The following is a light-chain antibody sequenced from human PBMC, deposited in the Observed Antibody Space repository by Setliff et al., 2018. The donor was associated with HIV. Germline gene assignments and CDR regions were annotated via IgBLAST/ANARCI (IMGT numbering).Light chain of an antibody. Sequence: QAVVTQEPSLTVSPGGTVTLNCGSSTGAVTSGHFPYWFQQKPGQAPRTLIYDTSSKHSWTPARFSGSLLGGKAALTLSGAQPEDEADYYCLLSYSTDPYVFGTGTKVTVL. CDR3: LLSYSTDPYV. V-gene: IGLV7-46*01. J-gene: IGLJ1*01. CDR2: DTS. CDR1: TGAVTSGHF.